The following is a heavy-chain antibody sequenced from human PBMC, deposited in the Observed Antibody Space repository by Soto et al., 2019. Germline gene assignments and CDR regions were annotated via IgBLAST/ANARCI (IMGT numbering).Heavy chain of an antibody. CDR1: GYVYTNYA. D-gene: IGHD3-10*01. V-gene: IGHV1-3*01. CDR2: INAINGHT. Sequence: QVQLVQYGAEVKKPGASVTLSCKTSGYVYTNYALHWVRQAPGQSLEWMGWINAINGHTKYSQRFQGRVTITRDASACTAYMELSSLRSEDTAVYYCARRQGNGSGSYSRYWGQGAQVTVSS. J-gene: IGHJ4*02. CDR3: ARRQGNGSGSYSRY.